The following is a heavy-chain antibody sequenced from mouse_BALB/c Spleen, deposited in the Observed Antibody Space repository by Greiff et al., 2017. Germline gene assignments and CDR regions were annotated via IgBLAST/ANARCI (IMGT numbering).Heavy chain of an antibody. J-gene: IGHJ1*01. Sequence: EVQLQQSGAELVKPGASVKLSCTASGFNIKDTYMHWVKQRPEQGLEWIGRIDPANGNTKYDPKFQGKATITADTSSNTAYLQLSSLTSEDTAVYYCARWDYYGSSYTLDVWGAGTTVTVSS. D-gene: IGHD1-1*01. CDR2: IDPANGNT. V-gene: IGHV14-3*02. CDR3: ARWDYYGSSYTLDV. CDR1: GFNIKDTY.